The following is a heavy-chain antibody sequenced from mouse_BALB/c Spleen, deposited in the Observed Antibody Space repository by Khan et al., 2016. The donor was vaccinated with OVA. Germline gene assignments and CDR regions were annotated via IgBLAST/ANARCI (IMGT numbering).Heavy chain of an antibody. CDR3: ARMNA. CDR1: GFNIKDTY. CDR2: IDPANGNT. J-gene: IGHJ2*01. Sequence: VQLKQSGAELVKPGASVKLSCTASGFNIKDTYMHWVKQRPEQGLEWIGRIDPANGNTKYDPKSQGKATITADTSSNPAYLQLSSLTSEDTVVYYCARMNAWGEGTTLTVAS. V-gene: IGHV14-3*02.